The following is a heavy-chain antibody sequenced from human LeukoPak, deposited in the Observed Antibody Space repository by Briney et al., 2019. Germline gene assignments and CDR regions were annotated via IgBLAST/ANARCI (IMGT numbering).Heavy chain of an antibody. CDR3: ARRAAAVTRYMDV. Sequence: GESLKISCKGSGYSFTSYWIGWVRQMPGKGLEWMGIIYPGDSDTRYSPSFQGQVTISADKSISTTYLQWSSLKASDTAMYYCARRAAAVTRYMDVWGKGTTVTVSS. CDR2: IYPGDSDT. D-gene: IGHD6-13*01. V-gene: IGHV5-51*01. CDR1: GYSFTSYW. J-gene: IGHJ6*03.